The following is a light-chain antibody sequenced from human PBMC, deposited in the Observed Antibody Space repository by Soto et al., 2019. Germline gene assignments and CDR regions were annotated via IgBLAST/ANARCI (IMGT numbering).Light chain of an antibody. J-gene: IGLJ1*01. Sequence: QSALTQPASVSESPGQSSTISCTGSSSDVGGYKYVSWYQQHPGKAPKLLIYDVTNRPSGVSNRFSGSKSGYTASLTISGLQSEDEADYYCSSYTSFKTLVFGTGTKVTVL. CDR1: SSDVGGYKY. CDR2: DVT. V-gene: IGLV2-14*01. CDR3: SSYTSFKTLV.